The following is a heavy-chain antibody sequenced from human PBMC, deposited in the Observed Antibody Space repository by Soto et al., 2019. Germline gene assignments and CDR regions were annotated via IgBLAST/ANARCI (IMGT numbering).Heavy chain of an antibody. CDR1: GGSIRSGGYY. J-gene: IGHJ6*02. D-gene: IGHD3-10*01. CDR3: ARDNYGSGSYYSYYGMDV. CDR2: IYYSGST. V-gene: IGHV4-31*03. Sequence: PSETMSLTCTVSGGSIRSGGYYWSWIRQHPGKGLEWIGYIYYSGSTYYNPSLKSRVTISVDTSKNQFSLKLSSVTAADTAVYYCARDNYGSGSYYSYYGMDVWGQGTTVTVSS.